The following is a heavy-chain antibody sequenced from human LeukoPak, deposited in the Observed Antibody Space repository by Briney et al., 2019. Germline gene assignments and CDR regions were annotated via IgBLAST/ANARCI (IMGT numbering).Heavy chain of an antibody. CDR1: ELTFSSYA. Sequence: GGSLTLSCAASELTFSSYAASWVRHSPGKGREWGTAISASGASTSSPDSVKARFPISRQNSNNTLYVHMNPLSAGAGTAYHCAKVGYCSSSRCYYGWFEPWGEGTLVTVSS. CDR2: ISASGAST. CDR3: AKVGYCSSSRCYYGWFEP. V-gene: IGHV3-23*01. D-gene: IGHD2-2*01. J-gene: IGHJ5*02.